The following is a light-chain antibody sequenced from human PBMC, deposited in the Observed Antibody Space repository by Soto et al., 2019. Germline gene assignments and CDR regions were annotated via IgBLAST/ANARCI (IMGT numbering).Light chain of an antibody. CDR2: GAS. V-gene: IGKV1-9*01. J-gene: IGKJ3*01. CDR1: QGISSF. CDR3: QQLNSVPIS. Sequence: IQLTQSPSSLSASVGARVTITCRASQGISSFLAWYQQKPGKAPKLLIYGASTLQSGVPSRFSGSGSGKDFTLTIGSLQPEYFATYYCQQLNSVPISFGAGTKVDIK.